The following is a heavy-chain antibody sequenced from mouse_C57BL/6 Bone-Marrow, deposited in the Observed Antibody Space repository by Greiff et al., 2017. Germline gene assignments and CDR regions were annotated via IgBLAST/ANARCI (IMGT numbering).Heavy chain of an antibody. CDR2: IHPNSGST. J-gene: IGHJ2*01. Sequence: QVQLQQPGAELVKPGASVKLSCKASGYTFTSYWMHWVKQRPGQGLEWIGMIHPNSGSTNYNEKFKSKATLTVAKSSSTAYMQLSSLTSEDSAVYYCALITTVGFDYWGQGTTLTVSS. CDR3: ALITTVGFDY. CDR1: GYTFTSYW. D-gene: IGHD1-1*01. V-gene: IGHV1-64*01.